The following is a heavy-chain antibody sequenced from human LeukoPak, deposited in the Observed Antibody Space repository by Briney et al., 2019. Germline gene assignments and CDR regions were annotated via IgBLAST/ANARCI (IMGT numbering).Heavy chain of an antibody. CDR3: ARENYYDSSGYSD. J-gene: IGHJ4*02. CDR1: GGSVNSYY. Sequence: SGTLSLTCTVSGGSVNSYYWSWIGQPPGEGRGWWGDIYDTGSTGYNPSLKSRVTMSVDTSKNQFSLKLTSVTAADTAVYYCARENYYDSSGYSDRGQGTLVTVPS. CDR2: IYDTGST. D-gene: IGHD3-22*01. V-gene: IGHV4-59*02.